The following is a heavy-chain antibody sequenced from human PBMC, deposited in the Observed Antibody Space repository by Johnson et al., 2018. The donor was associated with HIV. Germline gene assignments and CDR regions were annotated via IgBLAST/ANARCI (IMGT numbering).Heavy chain of an antibody. CDR2: IRYSGRNK. D-gene: IGHD3-10*02. V-gene: IGHV3-33*08. J-gene: IGHJ3*02. Sequence: QVQLVESGGGVQWPGGSPRLSCEGFGFIFDDYGMHWVRQAPGKALEWVALIRYSGRNKYYADSLRGRFPISRDNSKNTLYLQMNSLRAEDTALYYCARRLAQGSPIEYYVGAFDIWGQGTMVTVSS. CDR1: GFIFDDYG. CDR3: ARRLAQGSPIEYYVGAFDI.